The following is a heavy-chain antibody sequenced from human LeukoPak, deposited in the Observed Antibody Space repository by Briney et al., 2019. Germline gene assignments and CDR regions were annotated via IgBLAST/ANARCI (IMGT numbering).Heavy chain of an antibody. Sequence: GGSLRLSCAASGFTFSSYAMHWVRQAPGKGLEWVAVISYDGSNKYYADSVKGRFTISRDNSKNTLYLQMNSLRAEDTAVYYCARDGIFGVVLVYYCYMDVWGKGTTVTVSS. CDR3: ARDGIFGVVLVYYCYMDV. V-gene: IGHV3-30-3*01. D-gene: IGHD3-3*01. CDR1: GFTFSSYA. J-gene: IGHJ6*03. CDR2: ISYDGSNK.